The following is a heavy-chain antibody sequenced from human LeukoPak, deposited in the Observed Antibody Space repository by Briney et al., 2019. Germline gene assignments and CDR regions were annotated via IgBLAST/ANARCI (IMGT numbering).Heavy chain of an antibody. CDR3: ARETHNWNYAYHYYYMDV. CDR2: IIPIFGTA. D-gene: IGHD1-7*01. Sequence: GSSVKVSCKASGGTFSSYAISWVRQAPGQGLEWMGGIIPIFGTANYAQKFQGRVTITTDESTSTAYMELSSLRSEDTAVYYCARETHNWNYAYHYYYMDVWGKGTTVTVSS. J-gene: IGHJ6*03. CDR1: GGTFSSYA. V-gene: IGHV1-69*05.